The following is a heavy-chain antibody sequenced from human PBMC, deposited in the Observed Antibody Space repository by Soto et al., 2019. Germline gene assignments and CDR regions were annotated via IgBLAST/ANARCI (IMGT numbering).Heavy chain of an antibody. CDR2: IWYDGSNK. D-gene: IGHD5-12*01. Sequence: QVQLVESGGGVVQPGRSLRLSCGASGFSFSSYGMHWVRQAPGKGLEWVAVIWYDGSNKYYADSVKGRFTISRDNAKNTLYLQMNSLRAEDTAVYYCARGWLQFIFDYWGQGTLVTVSS. J-gene: IGHJ4*02. CDR3: ARGWLQFIFDY. CDR1: GFSFSSYG. V-gene: IGHV3-33*01.